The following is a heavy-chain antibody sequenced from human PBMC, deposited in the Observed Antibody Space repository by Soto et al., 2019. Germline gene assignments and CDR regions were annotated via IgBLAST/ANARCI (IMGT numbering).Heavy chain of an antibody. V-gene: IGHV1-8*01. D-gene: IGHD3-22*01. Sequence: ASVKVSCKASGHTFTSYNIDWVRQAPGQGLEWMGWMNPNSGNTGYAQKFQGRVTMTRNTSISTAYMELSSLRSEDTAVYYCARVYYYDSSGSWFDPWGQGTLVTVSS. CDR2: MNPNSGNT. CDR3: ARVYYYDSSGSWFDP. J-gene: IGHJ5*02. CDR1: GHTFTSYN.